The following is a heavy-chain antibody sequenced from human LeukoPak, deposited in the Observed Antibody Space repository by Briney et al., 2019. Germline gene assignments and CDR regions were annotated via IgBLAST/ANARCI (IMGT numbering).Heavy chain of an antibody. D-gene: IGHD2-2*01. CDR1: GYTFTGYY. V-gene: IGHV1-2*02. CDR3: ARDLGYCSSTSCFPFGY. Sequence: ASVKVSCKASGYTFTGYYMHWVRQAPGQGLERMGWINPNSGGTNYAQKFQGRVTMTRDTSISTAYMELSRLRSDDTAVYYCARDLGYCSSTSCFPFGYWGQGTLVTVSS. CDR2: INPNSGGT. J-gene: IGHJ4*02.